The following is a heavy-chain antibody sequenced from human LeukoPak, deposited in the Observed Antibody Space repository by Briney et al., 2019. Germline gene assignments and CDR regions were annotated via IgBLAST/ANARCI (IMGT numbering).Heavy chain of an antibody. CDR2: IYHSGST. Sequence: SETLSLTCAVSGGSISSSNWWSWVRQPPGKGLEWIGEIYHSGSTNYNPSLKSRVTISVDKSKNQFSLKLSSVTAADTAVYYCARANCSSTSCPWDWGQGTLVTVSS. D-gene: IGHD2-2*01. CDR3: ARANCSSTSCPWD. J-gene: IGHJ4*02. V-gene: IGHV4-4*02. CDR1: GGSISSSNW.